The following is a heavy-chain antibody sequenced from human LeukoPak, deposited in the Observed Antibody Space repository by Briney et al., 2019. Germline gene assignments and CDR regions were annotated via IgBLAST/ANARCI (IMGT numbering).Heavy chain of an antibody. J-gene: IGHJ5*02. Sequence: SETLSLTCTVSGGSISSSSYYWGWIRQPPGKGLEWIGSIYYSGSTYYNPSLKSRVTISVDTSKNQFSLKLSSVTAADTAVYYCARGLLQNYDFWSGYYTRWFDPWGQGTLVTVSS. V-gene: IGHV4-39*07. CDR1: GGSISSSSYY. D-gene: IGHD3-3*01. CDR2: IYYSGST. CDR3: ARGLLQNYDFWSGYYTRWFDP.